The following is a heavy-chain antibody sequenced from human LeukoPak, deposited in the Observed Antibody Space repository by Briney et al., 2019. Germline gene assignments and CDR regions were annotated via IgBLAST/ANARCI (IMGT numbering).Heavy chain of an antibody. CDR2: FDPEDGET. Sequence: ASVKVSCKVSGYTLTELSMHWVRQAPGKGLEWMGGFDPEDGETIYAQKFQGRVTMTEDTSTDTAYMELGSLRSEDTAVYYCATGRGYGSGSYFYHWGQGTLVTVSS. D-gene: IGHD3-10*01. CDR3: ATGRGYGSGSYFYH. J-gene: IGHJ4*02. V-gene: IGHV1-24*01. CDR1: GYTLTELS.